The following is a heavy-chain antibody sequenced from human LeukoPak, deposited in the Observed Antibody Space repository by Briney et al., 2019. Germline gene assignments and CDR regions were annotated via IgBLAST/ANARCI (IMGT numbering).Heavy chain of an antibody. CDR1: GFTYNSYA. CDR3: ARDRAVGAFDI. CDR2: ISGSGGST. V-gene: IGHV3-23*01. Sequence: PGGSLRLSCAASGFTYNSYAMSWVRQAPGKGLEWVSAISGSGGSTYCADSVKGRFTNSRDNAKSSLYLQMNSLRAEDTAMYYCARDRAVGAFDIWGQGTMVTVSS. J-gene: IGHJ3*02.